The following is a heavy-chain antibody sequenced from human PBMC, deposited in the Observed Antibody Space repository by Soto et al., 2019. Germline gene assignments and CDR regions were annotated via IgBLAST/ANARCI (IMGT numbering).Heavy chain of an antibody. Sequence: GGSLRLSCVASGFPFSNAWINWVRQVPGKGLEWVGRVKSKTDGGSSDYAAAVKGRFAVSRDDSRHIVYLQMNSLKIEGTGVYSCLTDPRNARQGNLFDSWGHGNQVTVPS. V-gene: IGHV3-15*07. CDR2: VKSKTDGGSS. J-gene: IGHJ4*01. D-gene: IGHD1-1*01. CDR1: GFPFSNAW. CDR3: LTDPRNARQGNLFDS.